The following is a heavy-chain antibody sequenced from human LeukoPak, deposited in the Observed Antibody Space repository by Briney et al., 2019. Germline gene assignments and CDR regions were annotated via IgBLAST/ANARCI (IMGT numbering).Heavy chain of an antibody. J-gene: IGHJ4*02. CDR3: AREPYGSGSYFIDY. D-gene: IGHD3-10*01. CDR1: GGTFSSYA. V-gene: IGHV1-69*04. Sequence: SVKVSCKASGGTFSSYAISWVRQAPGQGLEWMGRIIPILGYAQKFQGRVTITADKSTSTAYMELSSLRSEETAVYYCAREPYGSGSYFIDYWGQGTLVTVSS. CDR2: IIPILG.